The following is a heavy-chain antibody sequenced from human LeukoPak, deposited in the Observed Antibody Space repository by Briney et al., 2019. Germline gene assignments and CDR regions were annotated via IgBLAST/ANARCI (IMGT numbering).Heavy chain of an antibody. D-gene: IGHD3-10*01. CDR3: TRDALFGSGRTHLDF. CDR2: IKQDGSEA. J-gene: IGHJ4*02. V-gene: IGHV3-7*04. CDR1: GFTFTNYW. Sequence: GGSLRLSCAASGFTFTNYWMSWVRQAPGKGLQWVANIKQDGSEAHYVDSVKGRFTISRDNAKNSLSLQMNSLNVDDTGVYFCTRDALFGSGRTHLDFWSQGTLVSVSS.